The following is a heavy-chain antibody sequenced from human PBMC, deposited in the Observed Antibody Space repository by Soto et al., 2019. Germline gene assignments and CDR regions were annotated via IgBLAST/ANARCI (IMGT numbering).Heavy chain of an antibody. Sequence: VQLVESGGGVVQPGRSLRLSCAASGFTFSSYGMHWVRQAPGKGLEWVAVISYDGSNKYYADSVKGRFTISRDNSKNTLYLQMNSLRAEDTAVYYCAKDRSTTMVRGIYFDYWGQGTLVTVSS. D-gene: IGHD3-10*01. V-gene: IGHV3-30*18. CDR1: GFTFSSYG. J-gene: IGHJ4*02. CDR2: ISYDGSNK. CDR3: AKDRSTTMVRGIYFDY.